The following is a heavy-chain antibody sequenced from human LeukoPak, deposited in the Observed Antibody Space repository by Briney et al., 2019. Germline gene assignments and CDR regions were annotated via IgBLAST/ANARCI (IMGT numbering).Heavy chain of an antibody. CDR1: GFTFAGYW. D-gene: IGHD1-26*01. CDR3: VRDRGRASVAY. Sequence: GGSLRLSCAASGFTFAGYWISWVRQAPGKGLEWVANIKQDASEEYYVDSVKGRFTISSDNAKNSVYLQMNSLRAEDTAVYYCVRDRGRASVAYWGQGTLVTVSS. J-gene: IGHJ4*02. CDR2: IKQDASEE. V-gene: IGHV3-7*01.